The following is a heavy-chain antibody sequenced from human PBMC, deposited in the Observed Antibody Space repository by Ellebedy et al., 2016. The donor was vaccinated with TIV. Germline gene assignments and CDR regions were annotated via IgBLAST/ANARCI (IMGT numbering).Heavy chain of an antibody. J-gene: IGHJ4*02. CDR1: GGTFSSYA. CDR3: ARAAGIVTYYFDY. V-gene: IGHV1-69*06. CDR2: IIPIFGTA. Sequence: SVKVSXXASGGTFSSYAISWVRQAPGQGLEWMGGIIPIFGTANYAQKFQGRVTITADKSTNTAYMELSSLRSEDTAVYYCARAAGIVTYYFDYWGQGTLVTVSS. D-gene: IGHD1-26*01.